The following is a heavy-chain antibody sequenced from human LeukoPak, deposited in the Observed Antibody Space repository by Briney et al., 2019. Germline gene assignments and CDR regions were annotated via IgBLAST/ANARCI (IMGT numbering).Heavy chain of an antibody. Sequence: GGSLRLSCAASGFTFSDYGIHWVRQAPGKGLEWVAVIWYDGTNKYYGDSVKGRFTISRDNSKNTLYLQMDSLRAEDTAVYYCAKDRGSYSTTADSWGQGTLVTVSS. J-gene: IGHJ5*01. V-gene: IGHV3-33*06. CDR2: IWYDGTNK. D-gene: IGHD1-26*01. CDR3: AKDRGSYSTTADS. CDR1: GFTFSDYG.